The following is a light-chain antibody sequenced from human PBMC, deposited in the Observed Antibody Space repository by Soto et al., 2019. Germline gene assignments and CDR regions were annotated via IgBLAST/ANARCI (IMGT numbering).Light chain of an antibody. V-gene: IGKV1-5*01. CDR2: DAS. J-gene: IGKJ1*01. CDR3: HQYNSYSWT. CDR1: QSIGTW. Sequence: GDRVTITCRASQSIGTWLAWYQQKPGKAPKLLIYDASSLESGVPSRFSGSGSGTEFSLTISSLQPGDFATYYCHQYNSYSWTFGQGTKVEIK.